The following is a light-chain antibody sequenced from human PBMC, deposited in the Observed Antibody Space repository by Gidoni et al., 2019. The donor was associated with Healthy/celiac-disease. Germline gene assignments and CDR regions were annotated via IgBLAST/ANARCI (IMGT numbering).Light chain of an antibody. V-gene: IGLV3-25*02. CDR1: ALPKQY. J-gene: IGLJ2*01. CDR2: KDS. CDR3: QSADSSPSVV. Sequence: SYELTQPPSVSVSPGQTARITCSGDALPKQYAYWYQQKPGQAPVLVIYKDSERPSGIPERFSGSSSGTTVTLTISGVQAEDEADYYCQSADSSPSVVFGGGTKLTVL.